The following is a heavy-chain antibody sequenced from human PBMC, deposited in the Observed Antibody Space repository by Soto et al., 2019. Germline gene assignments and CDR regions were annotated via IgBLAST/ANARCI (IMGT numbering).Heavy chain of an antibody. CDR2: IYYSGST. D-gene: IGHD6-19*01. CDR1: GGSISSSSYY. J-gene: IGHJ4*02. Sequence: SETLSLTCTVSGGSISSSSYYWGWIRQPPGKGLEWIGSIYYSGSTYYNPSLKSRVTISVDTSKNQFSLKLSSVTAADTAVYFCARRRIPIAVTGTLDYWGQGTLVTVSS. CDR3: ARRRIPIAVTGTLDY. V-gene: IGHV4-39*01.